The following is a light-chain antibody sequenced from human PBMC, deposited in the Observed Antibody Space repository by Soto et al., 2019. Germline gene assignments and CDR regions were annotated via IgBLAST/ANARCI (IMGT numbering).Light chain of an antibody. CDR1: SSDVGGYNY. CDR3: SSYAGSNNYV. CDR2: EVS. V-gene: IGLV2-8*01. Sequence: QSALTQPPSASGSPGQSVTISCTGTSSDVGGYNYVSWYQQHPGKAPKLMIYEVSKRPSGVPDRFSGSKSGNTASLTVSGLQAEDEGDYYCSSYAGSNNYVFGTGTQLTVL. J-gene: IGLJ1*01.